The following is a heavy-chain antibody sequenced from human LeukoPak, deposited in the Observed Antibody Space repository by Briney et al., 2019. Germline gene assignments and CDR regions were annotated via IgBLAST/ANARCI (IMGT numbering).Heavy chain of an antibody. J-gene: IGHJ4*02. V-gene: IGHV3-33*06. CDR1: GVTFSHFG. CDR3: AKDAQRGFDYSNSLEH. Sequence: PGGSLILSCEASGVTFSHFGMRCVRQPPGKRLEWVVVMWSDATNEYYAESVKGRFTISRDNFKNTVSLQMNSLRAEDTAVYYCAKDAQRGFDYSNSLEHWGQGSLVTVSS. CDR2: MWSDATNE. D-gene: IGHD4-11*01.